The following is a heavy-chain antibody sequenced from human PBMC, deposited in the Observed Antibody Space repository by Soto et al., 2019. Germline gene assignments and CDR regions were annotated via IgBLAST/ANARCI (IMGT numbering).Heavy chain of an antibody. CDR3: ATYCSSASSGCYHISGAFDI. D-gene: IGHD2-2*01. CDR2: ITHSGAAT. CDR1: GFAFNKYV. V-gene: IGHV3-23*01. Sequence: PWGSLRLACAASGFAFNKYVMTWVRQAPGKGLDRVSTITHSGAATYYADHVKGRFTVSRDNSGDTLYLQMNSLSAEDTATYYCATYCSSASSGCYHISGAFDILGQGTLVTVSS. J-gene: IGHJ3*02.